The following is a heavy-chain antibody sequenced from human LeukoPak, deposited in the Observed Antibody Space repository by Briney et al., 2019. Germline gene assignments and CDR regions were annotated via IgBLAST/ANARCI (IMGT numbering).Heavy chain of an antibody. J-gene: IGHJ4*02. Sequence: SEALSLTCTVSGGSIINYYWSWIRQPPGKGLEWIGYIYHSGSTNYNPSLKSRVTISVDTSKNQFSLKLSSVTAADTAVYYCARDKRYGDYYFDYWGQGTLVTVSS. CDR2: IYHSGST. V-gene: IGHV4-59*01. CDR1: GGSIINYY. D-gene: IGHD4-17*01. CDR3: ARDKRYGDYYFDY.